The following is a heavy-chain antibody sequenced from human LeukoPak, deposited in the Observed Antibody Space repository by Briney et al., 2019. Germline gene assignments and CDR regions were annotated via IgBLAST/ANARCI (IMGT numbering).Heavy chain of an antibody. D-gene: IGHD3-22*01. CDR1: GFTFSSYG. CDR3: AKEGWSGYYDSSGYYDY. V-gene: IGHV3-30*18. J-gene: IGHJ4*02. Sequence: PGRSLRLSCAASGFTFSSYGMHWVRQAPGKGLEWVAVISYDGSNKYYADSVKGRFTISRDNSKNTLYLQMNSLRAEDTAVYYCAKEGWSGYYDSSGYYDYWGQGTLVTVSS. CDR2: ISYDGSNK.